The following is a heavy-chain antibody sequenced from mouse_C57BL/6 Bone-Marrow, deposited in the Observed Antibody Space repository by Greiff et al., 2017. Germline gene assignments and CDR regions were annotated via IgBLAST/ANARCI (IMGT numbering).Heavy chain of an antibody. Sequence: VQLQQSGAELVKPGASVKLSCKASGYTFTEYTIHWVKQRSGQGLEWIGWFYPGSGSIKYNEKFKDKATLTADKSSSTVYMELSRLTSEASAVYFCSRRGTTVVARYWYFDVWGTGTTVTVSS. CDR1: GYTFTEYT. CDR2: FYPGSGSI. D-gene: IGHD1-1*01. CDR3: SRRGTTVVARYWYFDV. V-gene: IGHV1-62-2*01. J-gene: IGHJ1*03.